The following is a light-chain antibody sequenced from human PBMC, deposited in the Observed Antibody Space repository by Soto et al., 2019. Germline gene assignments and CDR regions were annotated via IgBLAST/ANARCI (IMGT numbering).Light chain of an antibody. CDR2: DVS. Sequence: QSVLTQPASVSGSPGQSITISCTGTSSDVGGYHYVSWYQQHPGKAPKLMIYDVSNRPSGVSNRFSGSKSGNTASQTISGLQAEDEADYYCSSYTSSSTLGVFGGGTKLTVL. J-gene: IGLJ2*01. CDR3: SSYTSSSTLGV. V-gene: IGLV2-14*01. CDR1: SSDVGGYHY.